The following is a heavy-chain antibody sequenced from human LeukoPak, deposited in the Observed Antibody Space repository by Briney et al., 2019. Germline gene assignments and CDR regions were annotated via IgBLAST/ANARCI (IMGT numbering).Heavy chain of an antibody. CDR1: GGTFSSYA. D-gene: IGHD2-2*01. CDR2: IIPIFGTA. Sequence: SVTVSCTASGGTFSSYAISWDQQSTGQGLEWMGGIIPIFGTANYAQKFQGRVTITADESTSTAYMELSSLRSEDTAVYYCARTLGYCSSTSCYWDYWGQGTLVTVSS. CDR3: ARTLGYCSSTSCYWDY. V-gene: IGHV1-69*13. J-gene: IGHJ4*02.